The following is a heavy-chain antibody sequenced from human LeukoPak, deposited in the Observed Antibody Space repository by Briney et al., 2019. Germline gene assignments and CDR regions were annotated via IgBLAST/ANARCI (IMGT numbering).Heavy chain of an antibody. CDR1: GGSFSGYY. CDR3: ARGRGYSYGYHYYYYGMDV. J-gene: IGHJ6*02. Sequence: LETLSLTCAVYGGSFSGYYWSWIRRPPGKGLEWIGEINHSGSTNYNPSLKSRVTLSVDTSKNQFSLKLSSVTAADTAAYYCARGRGYSYGYHYYYYGMDVWGQGTTVTVSS. D-gene: IGHD5-18*01. V-gene: IGHV4-34*01. CDR2: INHSGST.